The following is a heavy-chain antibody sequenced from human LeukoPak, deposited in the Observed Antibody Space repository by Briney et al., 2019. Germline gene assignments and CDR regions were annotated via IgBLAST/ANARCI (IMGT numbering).Heavy chain of an antibody. CDR2: LHYSGST. CDR1: GGSISRDY. Sequence: SETLSLTCTVSGGSISRDYWSWIRQPPGKGLEWIGYLHYSGSTSYNPSLKSRVTISVDTSKNRFSLKLSSVTAADTAVYYCARAYRGAFDIWGQGTMVTVSS. D-gene: IGHD1-14*01. CDR3: ARAYRGAFDI. J-gene: IGHJ3*02. V-gene: IGHV4-59*08.